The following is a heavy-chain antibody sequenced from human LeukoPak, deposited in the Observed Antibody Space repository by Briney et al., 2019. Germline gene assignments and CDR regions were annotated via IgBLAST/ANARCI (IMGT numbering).Heavy chain of an antibody. CDR3: AKGDSSTSPWRSFDI. D-gene: IGHD2-2*01. CDR1: GFTFSSYA. Sequence: GESLRLSCAASGFTFSSYAMSWVRQAPGKGLEWVSAISGSGGSTYYADSVKGRFTISRDNSKNTLYLQMSSLRAEDTAVYYCAKGDSSTSPWRSFDIWGQGTMVTVSS. J-gene: IGHJ3*02. V-gene: IGHV3-23*01. CDR2: ISGSGGST.